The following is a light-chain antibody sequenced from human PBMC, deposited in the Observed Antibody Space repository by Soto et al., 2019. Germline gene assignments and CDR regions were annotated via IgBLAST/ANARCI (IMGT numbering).Light chain of an antibody. CDR3: QQYSNYSYT. CDR1: QSMSSW. V-gene: IGKV1-5*01. J-gene: IGKJ2*01. Sequence: DIQMTQSPSTLSASVGDRVTITCRASQSMSSWLAWYHQKPGKAPKLLIHDASSLESGVPSRFSGSGSGTEFTLTISSLQPDDFATYYCQQYSNYSYTFGQGTKVEI. CDR2: DAS.